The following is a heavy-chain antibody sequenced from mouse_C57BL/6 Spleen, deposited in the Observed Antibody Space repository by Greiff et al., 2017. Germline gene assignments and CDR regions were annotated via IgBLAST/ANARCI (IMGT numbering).Heavy chain of an antibody. Sequence: VQLQQPGAELVMPGASVKLSCKASGYTFTSYWMHWVKQRPGQGLEWIGEIDPSDSYTNYNQKFKGKSTLTVDKSSSTAYMQLSSLTSEDSAVYYGAREGLRRGSRAWFAYWGQGTLVTVSA. CDR1: GYTFTSYW. J-gene: IGHJ3*01. V-gene: IGHV1-69*01. D-gene: IGHD1-1*01. CDR3: AREGLRRGSRAWFAY. CDR2: IDPSDSYT.